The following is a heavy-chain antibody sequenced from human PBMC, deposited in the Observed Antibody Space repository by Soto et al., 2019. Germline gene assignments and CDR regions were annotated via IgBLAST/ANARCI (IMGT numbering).Heavy chain of an antibody. CDR3: ARAPMGYCSGGSCYSHMDV. V-gene: IGHV4-34*01. J-gene: IGHJ6*03. CDR2: INHSGST. Sequence: SETLSLTCAVYGGSFSGYYWSWIRQPPGKGLEWIGEINHSGSTNYNPSLKSRVTISVDTSKNQFSLKLSSVTAADTAVYYCARAPMGYCSGGSCYSHMDVWGKGTTVTVSS. CDR1: GGSFSGYY. D-gene: IGHD2-15*01.